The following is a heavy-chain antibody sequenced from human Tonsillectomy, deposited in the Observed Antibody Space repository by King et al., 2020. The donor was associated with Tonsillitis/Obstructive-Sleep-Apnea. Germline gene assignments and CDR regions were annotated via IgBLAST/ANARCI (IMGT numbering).Heavy chain of an antibody. CDR1: GGSFSGYY. V-gene: IGHV4-34*01. CDR2: INHSGST. Sequence: VQLQQWGAGLLKPSETLSLTCAVYGGSFSGYYWSWIRQPPGKGLEWIGEINHSGSTNYNPSLKSRVTISVDTSKNHFSLKLSSVTAADTAVYYCARAHIAVAGTVDYFDYWGQGTLVTVSS. D-gene: IGHD6-19*01. CDR3: ARAHIAVAGTVDYFDY. J-gene: IGHJ4*02.